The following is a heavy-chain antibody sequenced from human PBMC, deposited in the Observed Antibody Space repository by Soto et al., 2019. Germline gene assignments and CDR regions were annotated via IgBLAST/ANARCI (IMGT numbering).Heavy chain of an antibody. V-gene: IGHV3-66*01. J-gene: IGHJ6*03. CDR1: GFSVSSKY. CDR2: IQSGGTT. D-gene: IGHD2-8*01. Sequence: GGSLRLSCAASGFSVSSKYMSWVRQAPGKGLEWVSLIQSGGTTYYAGSVKGRFTISRDYSENTLFLQMNSLRVEDTAVYYCTRDDVHFNGDRYYGVAMDVWGKGTTVTASS. CDR3: TRDDVHFNGDRYYGVAMDV.